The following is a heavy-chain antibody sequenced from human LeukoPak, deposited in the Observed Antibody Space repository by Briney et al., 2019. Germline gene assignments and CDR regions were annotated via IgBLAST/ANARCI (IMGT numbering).Heavy chain of an antibody. J-gene: IGHJ3*02. CDR1: GGSISSGGYY. V-gene: IGHV4-31*03. Sequence: SETLSLTRTVSGGSISSGGYYWSWIRQHPGKGLEWIGYIYYSGSTYYNPSLKSRVTISVDTSKNQFSLKLSSVTAADTAVYYCARDISGKGDAFDIWGQGTMVTVSS. CDR2: IYYSGST. D-gene: IGHD4-23*01. CDR3: ARDISGKGDAFDI.